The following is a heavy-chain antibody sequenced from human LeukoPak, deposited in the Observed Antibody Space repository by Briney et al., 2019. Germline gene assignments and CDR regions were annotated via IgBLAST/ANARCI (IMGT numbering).Heavy chain of an antibody. V-gene: IGHV1-3*01. D-gene: IGHD3-10*01. CDR3: ARDKFYGSGGYYAYFDY. CDR1: GYTFTSHA. J-gene: IGHJ4*02. Sequence: GASVKVSCKSSGYTFTSHAMHWVRQAPGQRLEWMGYINADNGNTKYSQNFQGRVTITRDTSATTAYMELSSLRSEDTAVYYCARDKFYGSGGYYAYFDYWGQGTLVTVS. CDR2: INADNGNT.